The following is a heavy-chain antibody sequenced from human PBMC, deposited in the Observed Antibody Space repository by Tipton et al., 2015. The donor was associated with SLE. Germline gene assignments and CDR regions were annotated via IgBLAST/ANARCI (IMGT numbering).Heavy chain of an antibody. V-gene: IGHV4-59*11. CDR3: ARGLGGWYGGAFDI. Sequence: TLSLTCTVSGGSISSHYWSWIRQPPGKGLEWIGCIYYSGSTYYNPSLKSRVTISVDTSKNQFSLKLSSVTAADTAVYYCARGLGGWYGGAFDIWGQGTMVTVSS. CDR1: GGSISSHY. CDR2: IYYSGST. J-gene: IGHJ3*02. D-gene: IGHD6-19*01.